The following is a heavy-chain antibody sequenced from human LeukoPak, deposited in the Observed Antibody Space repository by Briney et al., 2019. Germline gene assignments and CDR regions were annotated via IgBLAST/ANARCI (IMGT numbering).Heavy chain of an antibody. CDR1: GGSISSGGYY. D-gene: IGHD3-22*01. J-gene: IGHJ3*02. CDR2: IYYSGST. Sequence: SETLSLTCTVSGGSISSGGYYWSWIRQHPGKGLEWIGYIYYSGSTYYNPSLKSRVTISVDTSKNQFSLKLSSVTAADTAVYYCARGCYYDSSGPDAFDIWGQGTMVTVSS. V-gene: IGHV4-31*03. CDR3: ARGCYYDSSGPDAFDI.